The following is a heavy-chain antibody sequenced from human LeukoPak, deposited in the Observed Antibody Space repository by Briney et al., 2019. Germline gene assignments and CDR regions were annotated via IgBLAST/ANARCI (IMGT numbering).Heavy chain of an antibody. CDR2: IRYDGSNK. CDR1: GFTFSDYA. D-gene: IGHD3-22*01. V-gene: IGHV3-30*02. J-gene: IGHJ4*02. CDR3: ASGYYYDSSGYYGGGNFDY. Sequence: PGGSLRLSCAASGFTFSDYAMHWVRQAPGKGLEWVAFIRYDGSNKYYADSVKGRFTISRDNSKNTLYLQMNSLRAEDTAVYYCASGYYYDSSGYYGGGNFDYWGQGTLVTVSS.